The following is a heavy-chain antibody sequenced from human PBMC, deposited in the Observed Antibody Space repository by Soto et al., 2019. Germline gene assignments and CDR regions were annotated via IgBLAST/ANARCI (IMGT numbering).Heavy chain of an antibody. Sequence: GGSLRLSCAASGFTFSSYGMHWVRQAPGKGLEWVAVISYDGSNKYYADSVKGRFTISRDNSKNTLYLQMNSLRAEDTAVYYCAKGLRVGYGIAANFYGMDVWGQGTTVTVSS. CDR3: AKGLRVGYGIAANFYGMDV. CDR2: ISYDGSNK. D-gene: IGHD6-13*01. CDR1: GFTFSSYG. V-gene: IGHV3-30*18. J-gene: IGHJ6*02.